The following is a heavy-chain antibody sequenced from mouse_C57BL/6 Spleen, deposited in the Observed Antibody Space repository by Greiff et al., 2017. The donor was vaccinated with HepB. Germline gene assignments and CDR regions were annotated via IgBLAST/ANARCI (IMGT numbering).Heavy chain of an antibody. CDR2: INPGSGGT. CDR3: ARGDYGYEEGFAY. D-gene: IGHD2-2*01. V-gene: IGHV1-54*01. Sequence: VQLQQSGAELVRPGTSVKVSCKASGYAFTNYLIEWVKQRPGQGLEWFGVINPGSGGTNDNEKFKGKATLTADKSSSTAYMQLSSVTCEDSAVYFCARGDYGYEEGFAYWGQGALVTVSA. J-gene: IGHJ3*01. CDR1: GYAFTNYL.